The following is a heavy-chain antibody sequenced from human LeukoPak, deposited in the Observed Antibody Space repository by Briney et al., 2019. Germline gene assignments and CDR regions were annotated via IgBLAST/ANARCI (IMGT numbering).Heavy chain of an antibody. J-gene: IGHJ4*02. CDR2: ISAYSGNT. CDR3: ARGDRWELLCSFDY. Sequence: ASVKVSCKASGYTFTSYGISWVRQAPGQGLEWMGWISAYSGNTNYPQKLQGRVTMTTDTSTSTAYMELRSLRSDDTAVYYCARGDRWELLCSFDYWGQGTLVTVSS. D-gene: IGHD1-26*01. CDR1: GYTFTSYG. V-gene: IGHV1-18*01.